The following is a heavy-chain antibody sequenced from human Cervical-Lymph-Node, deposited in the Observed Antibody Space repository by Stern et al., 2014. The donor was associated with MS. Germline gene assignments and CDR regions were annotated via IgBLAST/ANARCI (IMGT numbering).Heavy chain of an antibody. CDR2: IYYSGST. D-gene: IGHD2-15*01. J-gene: IGHJ6*02. V-gene: IGHV4-59*01. CDR3: ARDLTLDV. Sequence: QVQLQESGPGLVKPAETLSLTCTVSGGSISSYYWSWIRQPPGKGLEWIGFIYYSGSTTYNPSLKSRVTISVDTSKNQFSLKLSSVTAADTAVYYCARDLTLDVWGQGTTVTVSS. CDR1: GGSISSYY.